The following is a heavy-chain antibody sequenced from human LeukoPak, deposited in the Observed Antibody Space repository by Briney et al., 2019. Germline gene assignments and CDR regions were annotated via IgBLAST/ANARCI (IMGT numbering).Heavy chain of an antibody. CDR2: FYYSGTT. D-gene: IGHD5-24*01. V-gene: IGHV4-59*01. J-gene: IGHJ4*02. CDR1: GGSFSGYY. Sequence: PSETLSLTCAVYGGSFSGYYWSWIRQPPGKGLEWIGSFYYSGTTNYNPSLKSRVTMSVDTSKNQFSLNLISVTAADTAVYYCARSRLEGDGYNYAYWGQGTLVTVSS. CDR3: ARSRLEGDGYNYAY.